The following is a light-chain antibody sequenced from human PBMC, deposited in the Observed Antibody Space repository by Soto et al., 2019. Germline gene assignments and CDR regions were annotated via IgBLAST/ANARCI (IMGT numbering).Light chain of an antibody. Sequence: EIVLTQSPGTLSLSPGERATLSCRASQSVSSSSLAWYQQKPGQTPRLLIYGASSRATGIPDRFSGSGSGTDVTLTISRLEPEDFAVYYCQQYGRSPWTFGQGTKVEIK. V-gene: IGKV3-20*01. CDR1: QSVSSSS. J-gene: IGKJ1*01. CDR2: GAS. CDR3: QQYGRSPWT.